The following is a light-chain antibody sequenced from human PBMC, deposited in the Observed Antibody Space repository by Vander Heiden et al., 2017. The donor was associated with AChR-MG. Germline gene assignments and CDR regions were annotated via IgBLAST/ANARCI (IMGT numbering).Light chain of an antibody. CDR3: QSYDSSLSGHVI. CDR1: SSNIGTGYD. CDR2: STP. Sequence: QSVLTQPPSVSGAPGQGVTTSCTGSSSNIGTGYDVPWYQQRPGTAPKLVIYSTPNRPSGVPDRFSASKSGTSASLAITGLQAEDEADYYCQSYDSSLSGHVIFGGGTKLTVL. J-gene: IGLJ2*01. V-gene: IGLV1-40*01.